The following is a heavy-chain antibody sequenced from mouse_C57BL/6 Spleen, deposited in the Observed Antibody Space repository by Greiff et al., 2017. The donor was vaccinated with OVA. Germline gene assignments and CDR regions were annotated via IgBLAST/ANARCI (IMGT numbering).Heavy chain of an antibody. J-gene: IGHJ4*01. CDR1: GYTFTGYW. CDR2: ILPGSGST. V-gene: IGHV1-9*01. CDR3: ARALITTVVAPYYYAMDY. D-gene: IGHD1-1*01. Sequence: QVQLQQSGAELMKPGASVKLSCKATGYTFTGYWIEWVKQRPGHGLEWIGEILPGSGSTNYNEKFKGKATFTADTSSNTAYMQLSSLTTEDSAIYYCARALITTVVAPYYYAMDYWGQGTSVTVSS.